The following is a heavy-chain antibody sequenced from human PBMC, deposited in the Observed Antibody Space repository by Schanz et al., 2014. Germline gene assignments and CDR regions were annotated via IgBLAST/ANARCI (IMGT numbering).Heavy chain of an antibody. Sequence: QLQLQESGPGLAKPSETLSLTCTVSGGSISSSNYYWGWIRQPPGKGREWIESIYYSGSTYYNPSFKSRVTSPVDPSKNQFSLKLSAVTAADTAVYYCARQFYDILTGYWFPYYFDYWGQGTLVTVSS. V-gene: IGHV4-39*01. CDR2: IYYSGST. CDR3: ARQFYDILTGYWFPYYFDY. D-gene: IGHD3-9*01. J-gene: IGHJ4*02. CDR1: GGSISSSNYY.